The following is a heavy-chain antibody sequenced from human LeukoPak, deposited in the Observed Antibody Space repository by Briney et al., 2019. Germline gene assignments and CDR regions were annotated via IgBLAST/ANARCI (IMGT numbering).Heavy chain of an antibody. J-gene: IGHJ4*02. Sequence: PGGSLRLSCAASGFNFHDYAMYWVRHTPGKGLEWVSSISWNSGRLGYADSVKGRFTISRDNAKNSLYLEMNSLRAEDTALYFCAKDIDSSSWYYFDYWGQGTLVTVSS. CDR2: ISWNSGRL. CDR1: GFNFHDYA. V-gene: IGHV3-9*01. CDR3: AKDIDSSSWYYFDY. D-gene: IGHD6-13*01.